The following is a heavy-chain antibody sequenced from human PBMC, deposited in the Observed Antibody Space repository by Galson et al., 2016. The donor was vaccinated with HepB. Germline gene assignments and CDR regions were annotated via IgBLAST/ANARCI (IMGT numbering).Heavy chain of an antibody. D-gene: IGHD3-10*01. CDR1: GGTFSFYA. V-gene: IGHV1-69*06. J-gene: IGHJ6*02. CDR2: IIPFLGTS. Sequence: SVKVSCKASGGTFSFYAISWVRQAPGQGLEWMGGIIPFLGTSYYAQRFHGRVTITADKSTSTAYMELSGLRSGDTAVYYCAKSAGYYGSGYYYAMDVWGQGTTVTVSS. CDR3: AKSAGYYGSGYYYAMDV.